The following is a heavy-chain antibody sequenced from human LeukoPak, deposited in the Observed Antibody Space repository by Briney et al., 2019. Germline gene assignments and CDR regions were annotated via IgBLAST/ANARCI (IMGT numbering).Heavy chain of an antibody. CDR2: ISSSGSTI. J-gene: IGHJ6*02. D-gene: IGHD5-18*01. CDR3: ASLSSYGDYYYGMDV. CDR1: GFTFSSYS. Sequence: PGGSLRLSCAASGFTFSSYSMNWVRQAPGKGLEWVSYISSSGSTIYYADSVKGRFTISRDNAKNSLYLQMNSLRAEDTAVYYCASLSSYGDYYYGMDVWGQGTTVTVSS. V-gene: IGHV3-48*04.